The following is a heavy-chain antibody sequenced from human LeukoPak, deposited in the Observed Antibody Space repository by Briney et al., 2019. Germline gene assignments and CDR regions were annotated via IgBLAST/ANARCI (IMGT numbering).Heavy chain of an antibody. V-gene: IGHV3-23*01. Sequence: GGSLRLSCAASGFTFSSYAMSWVRQAPGKGLEWGSAISGSGGSTYYAHSVTGRFNISRANSKNTLFLKMNSLRAEDTAVYYCAKDLPSGSCWRGDFHYWGWGTLVTVSS. J-gene: IGHJ4*02. CDR2: ISGSGGST. CDR1: GFTFSSYA. CDR3: AKDLPSGSCWRGDFHY. D-gene: IGHD1-26*01.